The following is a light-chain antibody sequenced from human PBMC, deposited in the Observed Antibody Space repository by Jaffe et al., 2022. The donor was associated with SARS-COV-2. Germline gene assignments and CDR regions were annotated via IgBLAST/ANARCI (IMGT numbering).Light chain of an antibody. CDR3: QQYAISPVT. CDR1: QIVSSRS. V-gene: IGKV3-20*01. Sequence: EIVLTQSPGTLSLSPGERATLSCRASQIVSSRSLAWYQQKPGQAPRLLIYDASTRATGIPDRFGGSGSVTDFALTISRLEPEDFAVYFCQQYAISPVTFGQGTKVEIK. CDR2: DAS. J-gene: IGKJ1*01.